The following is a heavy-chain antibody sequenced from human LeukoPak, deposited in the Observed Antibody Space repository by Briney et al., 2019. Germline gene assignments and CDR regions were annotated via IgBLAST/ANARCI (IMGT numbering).Heavy chain of an antibody. CDR2: MNPNSGNT. Sequence: GASVKLSCTASGYTFTSYDINWVRQSTGQRLEWMGWMNPNSGNTGYAQKFQGRVTMTRNTSISTAYMELSSLRSEDTVVYYCARGVAGSLDYWGQGALVTVSS. V-gene: IGHV1-8*01. CDR3: ARGVAGSLDY. CDR1: GYTFTSYD. D-gene: IGHD6-19*01. J-gene: IGHJ4*02.